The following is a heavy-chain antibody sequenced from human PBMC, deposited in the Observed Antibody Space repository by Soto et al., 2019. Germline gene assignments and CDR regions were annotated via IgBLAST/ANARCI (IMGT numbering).Heavy chain of an antibody. CDR3: ASSSGARYYDY. D-gene: IGHD2-15*01. CDR2: IYYSGST. CDR1: GGSISSGAYY. Sequence: QVQLQESGPGLVKPSQTLSLTCTVSGGSISSGAYYWSWIRQHPGKGLEWIGYIYYSGSTYYHPSLKSRVTISVDKSKNQFSLKLSSVTAADTAVYYCASSSGARYYDYWGQGTLVTVSS. J-gene: IGHJ4*02. V-gene: IGHV4-31*03.